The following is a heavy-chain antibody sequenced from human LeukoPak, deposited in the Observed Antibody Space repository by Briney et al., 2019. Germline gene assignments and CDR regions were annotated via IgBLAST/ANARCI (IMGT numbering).Heavy chain of an antibody. CDR1: GFTFSRHW. V-gene: IGHV3-23*01. CDR2: IRDSGGDT. J-gene: IGHJ4*02. D-gene: IGHD3-22*01. Sequence: GGSLRLSCAASGFTFSRHWMHWVRQAPGKGLEWVLSIRDSGGDTYSADSVKGRFTISRDNSKNTLYLQMNSLRAEDTAVYYCAKGARHFYDSSGYPSPFDNWGQGTLVIVSS. CDR3: AKGARHFYDSSGYPSPFDN.